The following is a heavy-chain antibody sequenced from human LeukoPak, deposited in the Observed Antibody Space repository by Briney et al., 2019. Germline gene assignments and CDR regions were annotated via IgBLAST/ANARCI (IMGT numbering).Heavy chain of an antibody. Sequence: ASVKVSCKASGYTFTGYYMHWVRQAPGQGLEWMGWINPNSGGTNYAQKFQGRVTMTRDTSTSTAYMELRSLRSDDTAVYYCARGKESRYYYYYMDVWGKGTTVTVSS. V-gene: IGHV1-2*02. D-gene: IGHD5-24*01. CDR2: INPNSGGT. CDR3: ARGKESRYYYYYMDV. CDR1: GYTFTGYY. J-gene: IGHJ6*03.